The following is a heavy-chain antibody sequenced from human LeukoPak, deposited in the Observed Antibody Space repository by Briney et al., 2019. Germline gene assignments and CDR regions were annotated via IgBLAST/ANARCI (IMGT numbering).Heavy chain of an antibody. CDR2: ISAYNGNT. J-gene: IGHJ4*02. V-gene: IGHV1-18*01. D-gene: IGHD2-2*01. Sequence: ASVKVSCKASGYTFSNYGISWVRQAPGQGLEWMGWISAYNGNTNYAQKLQGRVTMTTDTSTSTAYMELRSLRSDDTAVYYCARVDCSSTSCYVGPYYFDYWGQGTLVTVSS. CDR1: GYTFSNYG. CDR3: ARVDCSSTSCYVGPYYFDY.